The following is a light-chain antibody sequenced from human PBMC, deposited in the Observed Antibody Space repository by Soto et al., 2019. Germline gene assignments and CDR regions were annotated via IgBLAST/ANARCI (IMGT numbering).Light chain of an antibody. Sequence: QSALTQPASVSGPPGQSVSISCTGRSSDVGDYIYVSWFQQHPGKAPKLMIYEVSNRPSGVSNRFSGSKSANTASLTISGLQAEDEADYYCTSYTSSTTLYVFGTGTKVTVL. CDR2: EVS. CDR3: TSYTSSTTLYV. V-gene: IGLV2-14*01. CDR1: SSDVGDYIY. J-gene: IGLJ1*01.